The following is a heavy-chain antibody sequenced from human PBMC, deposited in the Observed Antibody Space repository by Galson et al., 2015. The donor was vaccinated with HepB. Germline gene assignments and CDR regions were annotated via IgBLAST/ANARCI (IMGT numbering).Heavy chain of an antibody. Sequence: SLRLSCAASGFTFSSYAMSWVRQAPGKGLEWVSAISGSGDNTYYKDSVKGRCTISRDNSKNTLYLQMNSLRAEDTAVYYCAKGQDIVLRVYAPPWYFDLWGRGTLVTVSS. CDR2: ISGSGDNT. D-gene: IGHD2-8*01. V-gene: IGHV3-23*01. CDR1: GFTFSSYA. J-gene: IGHJ2*01. CDR3: AKGQDIVLRVYAPPWYFDL.